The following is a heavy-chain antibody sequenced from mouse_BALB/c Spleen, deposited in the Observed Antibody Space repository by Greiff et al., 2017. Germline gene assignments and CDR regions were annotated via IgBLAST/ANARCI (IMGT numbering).Heavy chain of an antibody. D-gene: IGHD1-1*01. CDR3: ARDGSSLYYFDY. CDR1: GYAFTSYN. CDR2: IDPYNGGT. J-gene: IGHJ2*01. Sequence: VHVKQSGPELVKPGASVKVSCKASGYAFTSYNMYWVKQSHGKSLEWIGYIDPYNGGTSYNQKFKGKATLTVDKSSSTAYMHLNSLTSEDSAVYYCARDGSSLYYFDYWGQGTTLTVSS. V-gene: IGHV1S135*01.